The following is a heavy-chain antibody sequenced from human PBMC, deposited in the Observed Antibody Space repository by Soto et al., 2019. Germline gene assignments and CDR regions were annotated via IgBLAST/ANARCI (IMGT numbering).Heavy chain of an antibody. CDR2: ISSSSTYI. V-gene: IGHV3-21*01. CDR3: ARVQGSSWDFDY. J-gene: IGHJ4*02. D-gene: IGHD6-13*01. CDR1: GFTFSSYS. Sequence: PGGSLRLSCAASGFTFSSYSMNWVRQAPGKGLEWVSSISSSSTYIYYADSLKGRFTISRDNAKNSLYLQMNSLRVEDTAVYYCARVQGSSWDFDYWGQGTLVTVSS.